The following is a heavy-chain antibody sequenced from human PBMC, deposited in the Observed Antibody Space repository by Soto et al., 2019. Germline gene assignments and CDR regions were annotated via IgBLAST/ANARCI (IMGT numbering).Heavy chain of an antibody. CDR1: GFTFASYA. V-gene: IGHV3-23*01. Sequence: EVQLLESGGGLVQPGGSLRLSYAASGFTFASYAMNWVRQAPGKGLEWVSGIRGSGGSTYYADPAKGRFTISRDNSKNTLYLQMNSLRAEDTAVYYCAKDRGYFYGPGSSIYYFDYWGQGTLVTVSS. CDR3: AKDRGYFYGPGSSIYYFDY. D-gene: IGHD3-10*01. CDR2: IRGSGGST. J-gene: IGHJ4*02.